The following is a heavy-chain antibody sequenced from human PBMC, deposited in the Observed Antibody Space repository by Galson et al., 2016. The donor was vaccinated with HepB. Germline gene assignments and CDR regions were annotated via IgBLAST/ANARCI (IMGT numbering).Heavy chain of an antibody. CDR1: GFFFTNYW. J-gene: IGHJ2*01. V-gene: IGHV5-10-1*01. CDR3: ARHGRSLGAGWNVDL. D-gene: IGHD1-26*01. CDR2: LDPADSSS. Sequence: QSGAEVKKPGDSLRISCEGSGFFFTNYWISWLRLMPGKGLEWMGRLDPADSSSIYNPSFRGHVTFSTDMSLTTAYLQWSGLQASDSAIYYCARHGRSLGAGWNVDLWGRGRLVTVSS.